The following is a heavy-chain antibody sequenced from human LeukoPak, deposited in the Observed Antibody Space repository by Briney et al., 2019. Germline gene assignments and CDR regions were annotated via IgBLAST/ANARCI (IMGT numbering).Heavy chain of an antibody. D-gene: IGHD2-2*01. J-gene: IGHJ3*02. CDR3: ATSQIVVVPAARFDAFDI. Sequence: ASVKVSCKVSGYTLTELSMHWVRQAPGKGLEWMGGFDPEDGETTYAQKFQGRVTMTEDTSTDTAYMELSSLRSEDTAVYYCATSQIVVVPAARFDAFDIWGQGTMVTVSS. CDR2: FDPEDGET. CDR1: GYTLTELS. V-gene: IGHV1-24*01.